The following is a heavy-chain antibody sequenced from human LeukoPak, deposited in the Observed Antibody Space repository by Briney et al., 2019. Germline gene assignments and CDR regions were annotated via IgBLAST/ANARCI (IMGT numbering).Heavy chain of an antibody. J-gene: IGHJ5*02. CDR1: GGSISSSSYY. CDR3: ARVSPAVVVPAELLGWFDP. V-gene: IGHV4-39*07. D-gene: IGHD2-2*01. Sequence: SETLSLTCPVSGGSISSSSYYWGWIRQPPGKGLEWIGSIYYSGSTYYNPSLKSRVTISVDTSKNQFSLKLSSVTAADTAVYYCARVSPAVVVPAELLGWFDPWGQGTLVTVSS. CDR2: IYYSGST.